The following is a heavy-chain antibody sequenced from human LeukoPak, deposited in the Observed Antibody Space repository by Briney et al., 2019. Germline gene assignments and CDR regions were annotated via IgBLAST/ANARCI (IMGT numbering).Heavy chain of an antibody. J-gene: IGHJ4*02. D-gene: IGHD3-10*01. V-gene: IGHV3-9*01. CDR2: ISWNNGSI. CDR3: AKDIIRQDGSGFDY. CDR1: GFTFDDYA. Sequence: PGRSLRLSCAASGFTFDDYAMHWVRQAPGKGLEWVSGISWNNGSIGYADSVKGRFTISRDNAKNSLYLQMNSLRAEDTALYYCAKDIIRQDGSGFDYWGQGTLVTVSS.